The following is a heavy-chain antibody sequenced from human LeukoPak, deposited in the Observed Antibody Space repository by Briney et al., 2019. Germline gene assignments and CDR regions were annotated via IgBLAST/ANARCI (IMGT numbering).Heavy chain of an antibody. CDR2: LYYSGST. CDR1: GGSISSYY. D-gene: IGHD1-1*01. Sequence: MASETLSLTCTVSGGSISSYYWSWIRQPPGKGLEWIGYLYYSGSTNYNPSLKSRVTISVDRSKNQFSLKLSSVTAADTAVYYCARDTTGNYYFDYWGQGTLVTVSS. CDR3: ARDTTGNYYFDY. J-gene: IGHJ4*02. V-gene: IGHV4-59*12.